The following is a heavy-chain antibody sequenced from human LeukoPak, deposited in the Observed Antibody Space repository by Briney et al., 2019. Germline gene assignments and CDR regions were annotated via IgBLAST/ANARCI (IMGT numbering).Heavy chain of an antibody. CDR1: GYTFTSYG. CDR3: ARDAGDIVLMVYASADYYYYGMDV. V-gene: IGHV1-18*01. J-gene: IGHJ6*02. CDR2: ISAYNGNT. Sequence: VASVKVSCKASGYTFTSYGISWVRQAPGQGLEWMGWISAYNGNTNYAQKLQGRVTMTTDTSTSTAYTELRSLRSDDTAVYYCARDAGDIVLMVYASADYYYYGMDVWGQGTTVTVSS. D-gene: IGHD2-8*01.